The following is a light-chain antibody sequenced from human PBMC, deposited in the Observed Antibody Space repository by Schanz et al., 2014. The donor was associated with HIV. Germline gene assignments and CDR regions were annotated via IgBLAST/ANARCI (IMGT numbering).Light chain of an antibody. J-gene: IGKJ3*01. CDR2: GAS. CDR3: QSYAGS. V-gene: IGKV3-20*01. CDR1: QIISTS. Sequence: EIVLTQSPATLSVYPGERVTLSCRTTQIISTSLAWYQQKPGQAPTLLIYGASKRATGIPDRFIGSGSGTDFTLTINRLEPEDFAVYYCQSYAGSFGPGTKVD.